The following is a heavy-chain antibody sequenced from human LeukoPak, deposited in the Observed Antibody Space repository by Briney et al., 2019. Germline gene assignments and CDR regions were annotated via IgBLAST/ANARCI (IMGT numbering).Heavy chain of an antibody. CDR1: GGSIRNSSFY. V-gene: IGHV4-39*01. D-gene: IGHD2-2*01. Sequence: KPSETLSLTCAVSGGSIRNSSFYWGWIRQPPGKGLEWIASIYNSGTTYYNPSLKSRVTISVDTSKNQFSLRLSSVTAADTAVYYCARHVPAQLLAYYFDYWGQGTLVTVSS. J-gene: IGHJ4*02. CDR2: IYNSGTT. CDR3: ARHVPAQLLAYYFDY.